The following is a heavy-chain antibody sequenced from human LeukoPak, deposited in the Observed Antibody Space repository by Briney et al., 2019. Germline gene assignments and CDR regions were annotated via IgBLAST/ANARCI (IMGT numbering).Heavy chain of an antibody. J-gene: IGHJ3*02. CDR2: IYHSGST. V-gene: IGHV4-4*02. D-gene: IGHD4-17*01. Sequence: GSLRLSCAASGFSFSDHWLDWVRQPPGKGLEWIGEIYHSGSTNYNPSLKSRVTISVDKSKNQFSLKLSSVTAADTAVYYCASFGTTVITFDAFDIWGQGTMVTVSS. CDR1: GFSFSDHW. CDR3: ASFGTTVITFDAFDI.